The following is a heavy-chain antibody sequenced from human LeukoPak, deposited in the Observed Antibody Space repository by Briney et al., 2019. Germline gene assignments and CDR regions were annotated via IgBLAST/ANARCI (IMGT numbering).Heavy chain of an antibody. CDR1: GFTFSSYG. Sequence: GGSLRLSCAASGFTFSSYGMHWVRQAPGKGLEWVAFIRYDGSNKYYADSVKGRFTISRDNSKNTLYLQMNSLRAEDTAVYYCAKSDYGGNFYYYYYYYMDVWGKGTTVTVSS. V-gene: IGHV3-30*02. CDR3: AKSDYGGNFYYYYYYYMDV. D-gene: IGHD4-23*01. CDR2: IRYDGSNK. J-gene: IGHJ6*03.